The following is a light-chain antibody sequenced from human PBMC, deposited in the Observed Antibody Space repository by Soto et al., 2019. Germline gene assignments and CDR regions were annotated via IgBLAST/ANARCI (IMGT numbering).Light chain of an antibody. CDR2: GAS. J-gene: IGKJ1*01. V-gene: IGKV3-15*01. CDR1: QSVSSN. Sequence: ILMTQSPATLSVSPGERATLSCRASQSVSSNVAWYQQKPGQAPRLLIYGASIRATGIPARFSGSGSGTEFTLTISRLQSEDFAVYYCQQYNTWPWTFGQGTKVEIK. CDR3: QQYNTWPWT.